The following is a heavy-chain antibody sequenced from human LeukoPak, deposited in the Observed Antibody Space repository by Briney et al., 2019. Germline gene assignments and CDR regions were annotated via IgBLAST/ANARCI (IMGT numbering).Heavy chain of an antibody. D-gene: IGHD6-6*01. CDR3: AKAPSRYSSSHFDY. V-gene: IGHV3-23*01. Sequence: PGGSLRLSCAASGFTFSSYAMSWVRQAPGKGLEWVSAISGSGGSAYYADSVKGRFTISRDNSKNTLYLQMNSLRAEDTAVYYCAKAPSRYSSSHFDYWGQGTLVTVSS. CDR1: GFTFSSYA. CDR2: ISGSGGSA. J-gene: IGHJ4*02.